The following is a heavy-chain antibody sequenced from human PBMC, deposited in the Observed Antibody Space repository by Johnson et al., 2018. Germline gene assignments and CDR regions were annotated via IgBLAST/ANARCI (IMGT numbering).Heavy chain of an antibody. V-gene: IGHV3-9*01. Sequence: QLVQSGGGLVQPGRSLRLSCAASGFTFDDYAMHWVRQAPGKGLEWVSGISWNSGSIGYADSVKGRFTISRDNAKNSLYLQMNSLRDEDTAVYYCARAIVGKGYFQHWGQGTLVTVSS. CDR3: ARAIVGKGYFQH. J-gene: IGHJ1*01. D-gene: IGHD1-26*01. CDR2: ISWNSGSI. CDR1: GFTFDDYA.